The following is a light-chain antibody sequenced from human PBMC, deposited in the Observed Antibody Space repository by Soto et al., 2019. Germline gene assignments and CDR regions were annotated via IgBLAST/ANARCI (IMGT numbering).Light chain of an antibody. CDR1: QAMKSY. J-gene: IGKJ1*01. CDR2: SAS. CDR3: QKYDSAPRT. V-gene: IGKV1-27*01. Sequence: DFQMTQSPSSLSASVGDRVPITCRASQAMKSYLAWYQQKPGKVPKLLIYSASTLQSGVPSRFSGSGSGTEFTLTISSLQPEDVATYYCQKYDSAPRTFGQGTKVEI.